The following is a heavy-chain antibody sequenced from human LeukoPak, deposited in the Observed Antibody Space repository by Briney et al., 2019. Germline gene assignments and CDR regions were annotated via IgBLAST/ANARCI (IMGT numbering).Heavy chain of an antibody. Sequence: GGSLRLSCAASGFTFSTYSMNWVRQAPGKGLEWVSYISSSSTIYYADSVRGRFTISRDNAKNSLYLQMNSLRAEDTAVYYCAREVGATDYWGQGTLVTVSS. J-gene: IGHJ4*02. CDR1: GFTFSTYS. V-gene: IGHV3-48*04. CDR2: ISSSSTI. CDR3: AREVGATDY. D-gene: IGHD1-26*01.